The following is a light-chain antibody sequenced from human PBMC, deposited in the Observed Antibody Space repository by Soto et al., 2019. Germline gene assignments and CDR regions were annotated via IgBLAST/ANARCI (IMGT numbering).Light chain of an antibody. J-gene: IGKJ5*01. CDR2: DAS. Sequence: EIVLTQSPVTLSLSPGERATLSCRASQSVYSFLAWYQQKPGQAPRLLIYDASNRATGIPARFSGSGSGTDFTLSISRLEPEDFAVYYCQSGSSTITFGQGTRLEIK. CDR1: QSVYSF. CDR3: QSGSSTIT. V-gene: IGKV3-11*01.